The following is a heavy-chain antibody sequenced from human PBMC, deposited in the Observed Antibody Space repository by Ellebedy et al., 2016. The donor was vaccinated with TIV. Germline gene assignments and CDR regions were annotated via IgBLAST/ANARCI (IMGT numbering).Heavy chain of an antibody. CDR2: VDTSSESI. Sequence: GESLKISXAASGFTFSDYYMNWIRQAPGKGLEWVANVDTSSESIIYADSVKGRFTISRDNAKNSLYLQMDSLRAEDTAVYYCARSLRWLRQGVDTWGQGTLVTVSS. D-gene: IGHD5-24*01. CDR3: ARSLRWLRQGVDT. J-gene: IGHJ5*02. CDR1: GFTFSDYY. V-gene: IGHV3-11*03.